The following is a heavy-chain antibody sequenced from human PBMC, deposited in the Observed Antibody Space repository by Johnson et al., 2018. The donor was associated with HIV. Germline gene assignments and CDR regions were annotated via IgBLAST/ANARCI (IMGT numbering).Heavy chain of an antibody. Sequence: VQLVESGGGVVQPGRSLRLSCAASGFTFSSYAMHWVRQAPGKGLEWVAVISYDGSNKYYADSVKGRFTISRDNSKNTLYLQMNSLRAEDTAVYYCVREKDSLMIFSKDAFDIWGQGTAVTVSS. J-gene: IGHJ3*02. D-gene: IGHD3-9*01. CDR3: VREKDSLMIFSKDAFDI. CDR2: ISYDGSNK. CDR1: GFTFSSYA. V-gene: IGHV3-30-3*01.